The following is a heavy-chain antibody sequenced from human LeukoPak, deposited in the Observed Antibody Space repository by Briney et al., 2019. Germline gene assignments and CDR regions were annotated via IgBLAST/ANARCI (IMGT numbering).Heavy chain of an antibody. CDR2: IHPTGGN. CDR3: ARYGSGFDDC. Sequence: PSETLSLTCAVSGYSIRSGYHLGWIRQPPGKGLEFIGSIHPTGGNHHNPSLKSRVTMSMDKSRNQIFLKLSFVTAADTAVYYCARYGSGFDDCWGQGTLVTVSS. V-gene: IGHV4-38-2*01. D-gene: IGHD3-10*01. CDR1: GYSIRSGYH. J-gene: IGHJ4*02.